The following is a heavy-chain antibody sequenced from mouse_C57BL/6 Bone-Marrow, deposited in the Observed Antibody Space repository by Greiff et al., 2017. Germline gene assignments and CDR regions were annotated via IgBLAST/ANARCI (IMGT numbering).Heavy chain of an antibody. Sequence: EVQLQESGPALVKPGASVKISCKASGYSFTDYNMNWVKQSNGKSLEWIGVINPNYGTTSYNQKFKGKATLTVDQSSSTAYMQLNSLTSEDSAVYYCAREGYYGSSPAWFAYWGQGTLVTVSA. V-gene: IGHV1-39*01. CDR2: INPNYGTT. D-gene: IGHD1-1*01. CDR1: GYSFTDYN. J-gene: IGHJ3*01. CDR3: AREGYYGSSPAWFAY.